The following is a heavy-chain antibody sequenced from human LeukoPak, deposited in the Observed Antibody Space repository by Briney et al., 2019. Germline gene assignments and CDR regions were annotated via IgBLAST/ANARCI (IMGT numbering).Heavy chain of an antibody. CDR1: GFTFSSYD. Sequence: GGSLRLSWAASGFTFSSYDMHWVRQATGKGLEWDSAIGIGGDTYYPGSVKGRFTISRENAKNSLYLQMKSLRARDTAVYYCGRGGIPVTGIDEVDYWGQGTLVTVSS. CDR2: IGIGGDT. D-gene: IGHD1-26*01. CDR3: GRGGIPVTGIDEVDY. V-gene: IGHV3-13*01. J-gene: IGHJ4*02.